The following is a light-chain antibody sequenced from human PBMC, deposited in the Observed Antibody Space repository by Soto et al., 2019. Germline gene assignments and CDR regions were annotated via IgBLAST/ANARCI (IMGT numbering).Light chain of an antibody. J-gene: IGKJ1*01. CDR2: GAS. Sequence: ILLTQSPGTLSLSPGERATLSCRASQSVSNNYLAWYQQKPGQAPRLLIYGASNRATGIPDRFSGSGSGTDFTLTISRLEPEDFAVYYCQQYGSSGTFGQVSKAAIK. CDR1: QSVSNNY. V-gene: IGKV3-20*01. CDR3: QQYGSSGT.